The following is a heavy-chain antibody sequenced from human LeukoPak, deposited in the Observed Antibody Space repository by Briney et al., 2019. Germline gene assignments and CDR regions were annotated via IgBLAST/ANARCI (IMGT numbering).Heavy chain of an antibody. Sequence: GGSLRLSCAASGFTFSSYAMHWVRQAPGEGLEYVSAISSNGGSTYYANSVKGRFTISRDNSKNTLYLQMGSLRAEDMAVYYCARETHSVGATRTYYYYMDVWGKGTTVTVSS. D-gene: IGHD1-26*01. CDR3: ARETHSVGATRTYYYYMDV. CDR2: ISSNGGST. CDR1: GFTFSSYA. V-gene: IGHV3-64*01. J-gene: IGHJ6*03.